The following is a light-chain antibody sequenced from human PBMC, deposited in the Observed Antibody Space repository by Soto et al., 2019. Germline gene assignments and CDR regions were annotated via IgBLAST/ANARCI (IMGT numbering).Light chain of an antibody. J-gene: IGKJ2*01. V-gene: IGKV1-5*01. CDR3: QQYQEYPYT. Sequence: GDRVTITCRASQRISTWLAWYQQKPGKAPKLLISDASSLESGVPSGFSGSGSGTEFTLTISSLQPNDFATYYCQQYQEYPYTFGQGTKVDIK. CDR2: DAS. CDR1: QRISTW.